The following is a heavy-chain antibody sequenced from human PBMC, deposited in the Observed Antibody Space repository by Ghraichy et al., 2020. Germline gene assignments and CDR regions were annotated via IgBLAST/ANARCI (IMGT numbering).Heavy chain of an antibody. CDR3: FISAYYYDSSGYHDFDY. V-gene: IGHV1-46*01. J-gene: IGHJ4*02. CDR2: INPSGGST. D-gene: IGHD3-22*01. Sequence: ASVKASCKASGYTFTSYYMHWVRQAPGQGLEWMGIINPSGGSTSYAQKFQGRVTMTRDTSTSTVYMELSSLRSEDTAVYYCFISAYYYDSSGYHDFDYWGQGTLVTVSS. CDR1: GYTFTSYY.